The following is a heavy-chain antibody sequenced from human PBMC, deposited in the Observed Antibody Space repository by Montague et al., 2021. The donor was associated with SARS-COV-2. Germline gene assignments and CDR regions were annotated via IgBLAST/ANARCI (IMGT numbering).Heavy chain of an antibody. V-gene: IGHV4-59*13. CDR2: MYYSGNT. Sequence: SETLSLTCTVSGSSISPYFLSLIPQPPGTALESIGHMYYSGNTYYNPSLKSRVTLSEDTSKNQFSLNLRSSTAADTTVYYCARDFGYWGQGTLVTVSS. J-gene: IGHJ4*02. CDR3: ARDFGY. CDR1: GSSISPYF.